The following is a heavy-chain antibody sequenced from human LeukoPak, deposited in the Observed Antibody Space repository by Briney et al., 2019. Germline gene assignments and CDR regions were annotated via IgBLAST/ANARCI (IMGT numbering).Heavy chain of an antibody. CDR3: ARGKDGTLSSFDY. CDR1: RFTFSNYW. J-gene: IGHJ4*02. D-gene: IGHD5-24*01. Sequence: GSLRVSSAASRFTFSNYWMHWVRQAPGKGLVWVSRINRDGSSTRYADSVSGRFTISRDNAKNTLYLQMNSLRAEDTAVYYCARGKDGTLSSFDYWGQGTLVTVSS. V-gene: IGHV3-74*01. CDR2: INRDGSST.